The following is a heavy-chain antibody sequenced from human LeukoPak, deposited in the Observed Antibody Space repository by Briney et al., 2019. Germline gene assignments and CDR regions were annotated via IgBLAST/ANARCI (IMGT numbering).Heavy chain of an antibody. CDR3: ATTVTTRYYFDY. CDR2: MYYSGST. J-gene: IGHJ4*02. V-gene: IGHV4-39*01. D-gene: IGHD4-17*01. Sequence: PSETLSLTCTLSGGSISTSRHYWGWIRQPPGKGLEWIGSMYYSGSTYYNPSLKSRVTISVDTYKSRFSLKLSSVTAADTAVYYCATTVTTRYYFDYWGQGTLVTVSS. CDR1: GGSISTSRHY.